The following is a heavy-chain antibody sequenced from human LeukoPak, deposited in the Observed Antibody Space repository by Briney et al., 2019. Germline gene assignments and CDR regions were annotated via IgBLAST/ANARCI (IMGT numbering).Heavy chain of an antibody. CDR2: YYYSGST. CDR1: GGSVSSGRYY. CDR3: ARKTTGDQGSYFDY. V-gene: IGHV4-61*01. J-gene: IGHJ4*02. D-gene: IGHD1-1*01. Sequence: SETLSLTCTVSGGSVSSGRYYWSWIRQPPGKGLEWIGYYYYSGSTNYNPSLKTRVTISIDTSKNQFSLKVSSVTAADTAVYHCARKTTGDQGSYFDYWGQGTLVTVSS.